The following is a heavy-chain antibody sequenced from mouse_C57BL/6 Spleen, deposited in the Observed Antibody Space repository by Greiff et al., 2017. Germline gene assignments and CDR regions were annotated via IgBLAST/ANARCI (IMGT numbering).Heavy chain of an antibody. D-gene: IGHD1-1*01. CDR2: INPYNGGT. J-gene: IGHJ3*01. CDR3: ARNGYGSGEGFAY. V-gene: IGHV1-19*01. Sequence: EVQLQQSGPVLVKPGASVKMSCKASGYTFTDYYMNWVKQRHGKRLAWIGVINPYNGGTSYNQKFKGKATLTVDKSSSTAYMELNRLTSEDSAVYYCARNGYGSGEGFAYWGQGTLVTVSA. CDR1: GYTFTDYY.